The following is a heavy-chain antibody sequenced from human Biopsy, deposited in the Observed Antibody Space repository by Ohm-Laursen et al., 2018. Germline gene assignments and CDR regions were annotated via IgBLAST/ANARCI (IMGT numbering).Heavy chain of an antibody. CDR1: GYSFTSYY. D-gene: IGHD1-26*01. CDR3: AKGGHKAWLDS. CDR2: INPSGGST. V-gene: IGHV1-46*01. Sequence: ASVKVSCKASGYSFTSYYMHWVRQAPGQGLEWMRIINPSGGSTDYAQKFQGRVTMTRDTSTSTVYMELISLRSDDTAVYYCAKGGHKAWLDSWGQGALVTVSS. J-gene: IGHJ5*01.